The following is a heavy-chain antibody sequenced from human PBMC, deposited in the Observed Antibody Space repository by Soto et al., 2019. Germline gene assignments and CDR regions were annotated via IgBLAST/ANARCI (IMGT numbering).Heavy chain of an antibody. Sequence: SETLSLTCTVSGDSLSLYYWSWIRLSPGKGLEWIGYIYSTGSSNQNPSLRDRVAVSADASKNQFYLTLSSMTAADTAVYYCARGERKVNWRPYFDTWGQGIQVTV. CDR1: GDSLSLYY. CDR2: IYSTGSS. CDR3: ARGERKVNWRPYFDT. D-gene: IGHD1-26*01. J-gene: IGHJ5*02. V-gene: IGHV4-59*01.